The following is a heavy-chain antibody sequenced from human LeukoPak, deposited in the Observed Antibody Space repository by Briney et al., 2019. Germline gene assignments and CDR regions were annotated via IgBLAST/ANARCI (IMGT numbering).Heavy chain of an antibody. CDR3: AREEIAAALAFPLDY. Sequence: ASVKVSCKASGYTFTGYYMHWVRQTPGQGLEWMGWINPNSGGTNYAQKLQGRVTMTTDTSTSTAYMELRSLRSDDTAVYYCAREEIAAALAFPLDYWGQGTLVTVSS. CDR2: INPNSGGT. CDR1: GYTFTGYY. D-gene: IGHD6-13*01. V-gene: IGHV1-2*02. J-gene: IGHJ4*02.